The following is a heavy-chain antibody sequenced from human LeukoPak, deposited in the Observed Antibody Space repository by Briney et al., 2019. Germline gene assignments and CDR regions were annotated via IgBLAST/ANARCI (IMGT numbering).Heavy chain of an antibody. CDR2: IYHSGST. Sequence: SETLSLTCTVSGYSISSGYYWGWIRQPPGKGLEWIGSIYHSGSTYYNPSLKSRVTISVDTSKNQFSLKLSSVTAADTAVYYCARLLRLDDAFDIWGQGTMVTVSS. D-gene: IGHD5/OR15-5a*01. J-gene: IGHJ3*02. CDR1: GYSISSGYY. CDR3: ARLLRLDDAFDI. V-gene: IGHV4-38-2*02.